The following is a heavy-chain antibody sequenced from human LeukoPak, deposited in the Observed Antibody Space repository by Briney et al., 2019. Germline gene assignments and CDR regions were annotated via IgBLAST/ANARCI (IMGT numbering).Heavy chain of an antibody. Sequence: SETLSLTCTVSGVSISSGDYYWTWIRQPPGKSLEWIGYIYDNGRTDFNPSLKSRVTISVDTSRNQFSLKLSSVTAADTAVYYCARDQPDYGDLVDYWGQGTLVTVSS. CDR1: GVSISSGDYY. CDR2: IYDNGRT. D-gene: IGHD4-17*01. J-gene: IGHJ4*02. CDR3: ARDQPDYGDLVDY. V-gene: IGHV4-30-4*08.